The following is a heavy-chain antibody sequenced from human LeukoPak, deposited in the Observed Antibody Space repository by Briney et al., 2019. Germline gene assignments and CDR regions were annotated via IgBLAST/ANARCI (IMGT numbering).Heavy chain of an antibody. V-gene: IGHV3-21*01. D-gene: IGHD3-22*01. CDR3: ARDLGDSSGYYYTD. CDR2: ISSSSSYI. Sequence: GGSLRLSCAASGFTFSSYSMNWVRQAPGKGLEWVSSISSSSSYIYYADSVKGRFTISRDNAKNSLYLQMNSLRAEDTAVYYCARDLGDSSGYYYTDWGQGTLVTVSS. J-gene: IGHJ4*02. CDR1: GFTFSSYS.